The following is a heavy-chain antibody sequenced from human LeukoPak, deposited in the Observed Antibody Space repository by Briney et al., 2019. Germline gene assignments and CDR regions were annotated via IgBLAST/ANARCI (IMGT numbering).Heavy chain of an antibody. CDR2: ISSSSSYI. V-gene: IGHV3-21*01. D-gene: IGHD6-13*01. CDR3: ASGGSSSWIDAFDI. Sequence: GGSLRLSCVASGFTFSSYSMNWVRQAPGKGLEWVSSISSSSSYIYYADSVKGRFTISRDNAKNSLYLQMNSLRAEDTAVYYCASGGSSSWIDAFDIWGQGTMVTVSS. CDR1: GFTFSSYS. J-gene: IGHJ3*02.